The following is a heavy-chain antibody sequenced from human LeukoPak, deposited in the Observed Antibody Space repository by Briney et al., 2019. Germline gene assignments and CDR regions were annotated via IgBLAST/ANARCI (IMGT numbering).Heavy chain of an antibody. CDR2: IYYSGST. V-gene: IGHV4-59*01. CDR1: GGSISSYY. D-gene: IGHD3-10*01. J-gene: IGHJ6*04. Sequence: SETLSLTCTVSGGSISSYYWSWIRQPPGKGLEWIGYIYYSGSTSCNPSLKSRVTISVDTSKNQFSLKLSSVTAADTAVYYCARRLYGRMDVWGKGTTVTVSS. CDR3: ARRLYGRMDV.